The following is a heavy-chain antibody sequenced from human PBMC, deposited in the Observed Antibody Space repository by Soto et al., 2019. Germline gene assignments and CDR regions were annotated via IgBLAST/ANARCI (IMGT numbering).Heavy chain of an antibody. CDR2: INVYNGNT. CDR1: GYNFTSYG. D-gene: IGHD3-10*01. V-gene: IGHV1-18*01. Sequence: QVQLVQSGAEVKKPGASVKVSCQASGYNFTSYGISWVRQAPGQGLEWMGWINVYNGNTNYAQKLQGRVTMTTDTSTSTAYLDLRSLRSDDTAVYFCARDTSRGEYDYWGQGTLVTVSS. CDR3: ARDTSRGEYDY. J-gene: IGHJ4*02.